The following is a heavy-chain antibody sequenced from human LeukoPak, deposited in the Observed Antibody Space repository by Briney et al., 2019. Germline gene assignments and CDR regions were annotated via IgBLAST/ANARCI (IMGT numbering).Heavy chain of an antibody. J-gene: IGHJ4*02. CDR2: IYYSGST. CDR1: GGSISSYY. V-gene: IGHV4-59*01. Sequence: SETLSLTCTVSGGSISSYYWSWIRQPPGKGLEWIEYIYYSGSTNYNPSLKSRVTISVDTSKNQFSLKLSSVTAADTAVYYCARGQWELGGYFDYWGQGTLVTVSS. D-gene: IGHD1-26*01. CDR3: ARGQWELGGYFDY.